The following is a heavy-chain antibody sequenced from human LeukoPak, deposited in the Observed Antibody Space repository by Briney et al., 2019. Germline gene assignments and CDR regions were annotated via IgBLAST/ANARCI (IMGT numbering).Heavy chain of an antibody. D-gene: IGHD3-10*01. CDR1: GYTFTGYY. Sequence: RASVTVSCKASGYTFTGYYMHWVRQAPGQGLEGMGWINPNSGGTNYAQKFQGRVTMTRDTSISTAYMELSRLRSDDTAVYYCARGRIRITMVRGVQNWFDLWGQGTLVTVSS. CDR2: INPNSGGT. V-gene: IGHV1-2*02. J-gene: IGHJ5*02. CDR3: ARGRIRITMVRGVQNWFDL.